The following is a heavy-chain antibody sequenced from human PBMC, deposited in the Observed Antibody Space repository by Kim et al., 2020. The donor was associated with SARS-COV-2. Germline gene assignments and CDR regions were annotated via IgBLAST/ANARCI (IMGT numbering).Heavy chain of an antibody. CDR2: IYSGGSST. D-gene: IGHD4-17*01. CDR3: AKDIYGDGKYYYYYYGMDV. V-gene: IGHV3-23*03. Sequence: GGSLRLSCAASGFTFSSYAMSWVRQAPGKGLEWVSVIYSGGSSTYYADSVKGRFTISRDNSKNTLYLQMNSLRAEDTAVYYCAKDIYGDGKYYYYYYGMDVWGQGTTVTVTS. CDR1: GFTFSSYA. J-gene: IGHJ6*02.